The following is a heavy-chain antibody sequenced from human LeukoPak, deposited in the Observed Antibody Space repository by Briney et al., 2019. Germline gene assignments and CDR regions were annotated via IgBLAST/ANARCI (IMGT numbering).Heavy chain of an antibody. Sequence: PGGSLRLSCAASGFTFSDYYMSWIRQAPGKGLEWVSYISCSGSTIYYADSVKGRFTISRDNSKNTLYLQMNSLRAEDTAVYYCARHLYDFWSGYSLDYWGQGTPVTVSS. J-gene: IGHJ4*02. V-gene: IGHV3-11*04. D-gene: IGHD3-3*01. CDR1: GFTFSDYY. CDR3: ARHLYDFWSGYSLDY. CDR2: ISCSGSTI.